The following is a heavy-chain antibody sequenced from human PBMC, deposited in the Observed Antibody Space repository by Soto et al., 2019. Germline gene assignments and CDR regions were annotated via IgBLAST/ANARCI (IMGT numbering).Heavy chain of an antibody. Sequence: SETLSLTCIVSGGSISSNDFYWSWIRQHPGKGLEWIGYIYYSGSTYYNPSLKSRVTISVDTSKNQFSLKLSSVTAADTAVYYCARLTSGPVYFDYWGQGTLVTVSS. V-gene: IGHV4-31*03. CDR1: GGSISSNDFY. D-gene: IGHD3-10*01. J-gene: IGHJ4*02. CDR2: IYYSGST. CDR3: ARLTSGPVYFDY.